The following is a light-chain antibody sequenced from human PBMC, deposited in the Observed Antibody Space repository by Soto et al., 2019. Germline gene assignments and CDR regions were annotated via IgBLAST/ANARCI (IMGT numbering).Light chain of an antibody. CDR1: RSVDTD. J-gene: IGKJ1*01. Sequence: EILMTQSPATLSVSPGDSATLSCRASRSVDTDLAWYQQKPGQAPRLLVFATSARATGGPDRCRGSRSGTDFTLTTSSLQPEDSATYYCHQYYYRRPWTFGQGTKVDIK. CDR2: ATS. V-gene: IGKV3-15*01. CDR3: HQYYYRRPWT.